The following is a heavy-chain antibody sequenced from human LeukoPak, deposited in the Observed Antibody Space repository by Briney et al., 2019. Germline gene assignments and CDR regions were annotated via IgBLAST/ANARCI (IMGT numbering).Heavy chain of an antibody. CDR2: ISGSGGST. V-gene: IGHV3-23*01. Sequence: GGSLRLSCAASGFTFSSYAMSWVRQAPGKGLEWVSAISGSGGSTYYADSVKGRFTISRDNSKNTLYLQMNSLRAEDAAVYYCAKDLDTAMASDYFDYWGQGTLVTVSS. J-gene: IGHJ4*02. CDR1: GFTFSSYA. D-gene: IGHD5-18*01. CDR3: AKDLDTAMASDYFDY.